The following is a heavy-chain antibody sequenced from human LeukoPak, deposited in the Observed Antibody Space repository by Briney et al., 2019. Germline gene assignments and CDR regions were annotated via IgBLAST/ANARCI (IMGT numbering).Heavy chain of an antibody. CDR1: GFRFSGYW. V-gene: IGHV3-7*03. J-gene: IGHJ4*02. CDR3: ARAMDF. CDR2: IKEDGSEK. Sequence: GGSLRLSCAASGFRFSGYWMTWVRQTPGKGLEWVANIKEDGSEKYYVDSVKGRFTISRDNARNSLYLQMNSLRVEDTAVYYCARAMDFWGQGTLVTVSS.